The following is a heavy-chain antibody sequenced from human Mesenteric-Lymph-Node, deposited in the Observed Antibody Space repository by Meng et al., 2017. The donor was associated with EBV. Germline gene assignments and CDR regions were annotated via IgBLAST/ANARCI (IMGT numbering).Heavy chain of an antibody. CDR3: AHYYDFWSGYTPQNWFDP. V-gene: IGHV2-5*02. CDR1: AVSLGTRGVA. CDR2: ISWDDNK. J-gene: IGHJ5*02. Sequence: IPLNDSGPTLVKPPQTLTLACTFSAVSLGTRGVAVGWIRQPPGKALEWLALISWDDNKRYSPSLKNRLTISRDTSKNQVVLTMTNMDPVDTATYYCAHYYDFWSGYTPQNWFDPWGQGTLVTVSS. D-gene: IGHD3-3*01.